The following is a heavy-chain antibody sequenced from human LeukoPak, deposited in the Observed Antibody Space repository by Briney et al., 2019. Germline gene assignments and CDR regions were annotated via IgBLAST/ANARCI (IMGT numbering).Heavy chain of an antibody. CDR3: ARDRTGVFDY. D-gene: IGHD2-8*02. Sequence: GGSLRLSCAASGFTLSSYSMNWVRQAPGKGLEWVSSISSSSSYIYYADSVKGRFTISRDNAKNSPYLQMNSLRAEDTAVYYCARDRTGVFDYWGQGTLVTVSS. V-gene: IGHV3-21*01. J-gene: IGHJ4*02. CDR1: GFTLSSYS. CDR2: ISSSSSYI.